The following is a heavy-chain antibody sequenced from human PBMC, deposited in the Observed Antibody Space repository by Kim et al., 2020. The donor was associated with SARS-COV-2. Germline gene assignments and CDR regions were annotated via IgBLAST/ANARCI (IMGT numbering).Heavy chain of an antibody. CDR1: GYNFENYG. D-gene: IGHD3-10*01. CDR3: AKDVWFGDSAPSWFDP. J-gene: IGHJ5*02. Sequence: ASVKVSCKASGYNFENYGITWVRQAPGQGLECMGWINTYNNDSKYVQKFQGRISITADRSTNTVYMELRDLRPDDTAVYYCAKDVWFGDSAPSWFDPWGQGTLVAVSS. CDR2: INTYNNDS. V-gene: IGHV1-18*04.